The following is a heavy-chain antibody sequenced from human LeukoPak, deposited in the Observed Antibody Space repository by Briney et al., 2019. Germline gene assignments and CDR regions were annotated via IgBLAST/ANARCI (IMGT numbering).Heavy chain of an antibody. CDR3: ARDHSGGWLRDFDN. V-gene: IGHV1-2*04. CDR2: INPNGGGT. CDR1: GYTFTGHF. Sequence: GASVKVSCKASGYTFTGHFVHWVRQAPGQGLEWMGWINPNGGGTNYAQNFQGWVTMTMDTSINTVYLELRRLKSDDTAVYFCARDHSGGWLRDFDNWGQGTLVTVTP. J-gene: IGHJ4*02. D-gene: IGHD6-19*01.